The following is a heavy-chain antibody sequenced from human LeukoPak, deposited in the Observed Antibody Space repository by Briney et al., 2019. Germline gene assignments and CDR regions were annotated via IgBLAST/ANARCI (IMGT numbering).Heavy chain of an antibody. CDR3: ARDIDY. CDR1: GFTFSNFW. V-gene: IGHV3-74*01. J-gene: IGHJ4*02. Sequence: GGSLRLSCAASGFTFSNFWMNWVRQAPGKGLVWVSRITSDGRGTTYADSVKGRFTISRDNAKNTLYLQMNSLRAEDTAVYYCARDIDYWGQGTLVTVSS. CDR2: ITSDGRGT.